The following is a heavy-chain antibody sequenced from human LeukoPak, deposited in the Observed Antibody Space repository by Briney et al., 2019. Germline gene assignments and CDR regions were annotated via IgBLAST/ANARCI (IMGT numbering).Heavy chain of an antibody. J-gene: IGHJ3*02. V-gene: IGHV3-48*03. D-gene: IGHD3-10*01. Sequence: GGSLRLSCVASGFTFSSHWMTWVRQGPGKGLEWISYITTTDTTKYYTDSVKGRFTISRDNAKNSLYLQMHSLRAEDTAVYYCARGGFVFDIWGQGTVVTVSS. CDR2: ITTTDTTK. CDR1: GFTFSSHW. CDR3: ARGGFVFDI.